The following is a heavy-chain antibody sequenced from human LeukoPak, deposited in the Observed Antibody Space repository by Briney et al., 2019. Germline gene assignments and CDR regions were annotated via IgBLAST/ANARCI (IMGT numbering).Heavy chain of an antibody. CDR2: ISSSSSYI. Sequence: PGGSLRLSCAASGFTFSDYYMSWIRQAPGKGLEWVSSISSSSSYIYYADSVKGRFTISRDNAKNSLYLQMNSLRAEDTAVYYCARDDILTGLDAFDIWGQGTMVTVSS. V-gene: IGHV3-11*06. CDR3: ARDDILTGLDAFDI. J-gene: IGHJ3*02. CDR1: GFTFSDYY. D-gene: IGHD3-9*01.